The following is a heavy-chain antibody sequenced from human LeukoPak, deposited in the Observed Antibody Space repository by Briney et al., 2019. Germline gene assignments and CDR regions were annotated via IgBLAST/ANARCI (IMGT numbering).Heavy chain of an antibody. J-gene: IGHJ6*02. CDR1: GFTFGSYA. CDR3: ARSAAMAYYYYYGLDV. Sequence: PGTSLTLSCEAAGFTFGSYAMHWVRLAPGKGLEWVAIIWYDGSKKYYGDSVEGRFTISRDNSKKTVYLQMSSLRADDTAVYYCARSAAMAYYYYYGLDVWGQGTTVAVS. D-gene: IGHD5-18*01. V-gene: IGHV3-33*01. CDR2: IWYDGSKK.